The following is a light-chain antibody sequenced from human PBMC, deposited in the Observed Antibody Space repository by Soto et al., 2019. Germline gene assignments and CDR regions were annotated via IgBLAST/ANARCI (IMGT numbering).Light chain of an antibody. Sequence: DIVMTQSPDSLAVSLGERATINCKSSQRVLYSSNNKNYLAWYQQKPGQPPKLLIYWASTRESVVPDRFSGSGSGTDFTITISSLQSEDVAVYYCQEYYSTLRTFGQGTKVEIK. CDR2: WAS. V-gene: IGKV4-1*01. J-gene: IGKJ1*01. CDR1: QRVLYSSNNKNY. CDR3: QEYYSTLRT.